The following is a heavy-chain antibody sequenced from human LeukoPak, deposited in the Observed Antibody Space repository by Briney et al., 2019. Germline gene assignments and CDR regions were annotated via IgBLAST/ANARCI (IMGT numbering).Heavy chain of an antibody. V-gene: IGHV3-30-3*01. CDR3: AREWEGDVGFSGYFDY. D-gene: IGHD1-26*01. CDR2: ISYDGSNK. J-gene: IGHJ4*02. CDR1: GFTFSNYA. Sequence: GGCLRLSCAATGFTFSNYALHWVRQAPCKGLEWVAVISYDGSNKYYADSVKGRFTISRDNSKNTLYLQMNSLRAEDTAVYYCAREWEGDVGFSGYFDYWGQGTLVTVSS.